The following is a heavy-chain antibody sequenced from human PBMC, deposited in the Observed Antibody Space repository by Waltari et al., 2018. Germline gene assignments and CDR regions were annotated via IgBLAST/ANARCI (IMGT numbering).Heavy chain of an antibody. J-gene: IGHJ5*02. V-gene: IGHV4-38-2*01. CDR2: IYHDGTT. CDR1: GYAINSGFY. Sequence: QVQLQESGPRLVKPSETLSLTCDVSGYAINSGFYWGWFRQAPEKGLEWIATIYHDGTTFYHPSLTSRVTTSMETSKNQISLKLKSVTAADTAVYYCTRQTLGYCTSAACRRLEAWGQGTLVTVSS. CDR3: TRQTLGYCTSAACRRLEA. D-gene: IGHD2-8*02.